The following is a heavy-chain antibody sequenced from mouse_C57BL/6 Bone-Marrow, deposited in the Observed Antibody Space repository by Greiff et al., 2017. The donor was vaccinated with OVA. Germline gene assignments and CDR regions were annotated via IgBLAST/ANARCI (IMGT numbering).Heavy chain of an antibody. Sequence: EVMLVESGGGLVKPGGSLKLSCAASGFTFSSYAMSWVRQTPEKRLEWVATISDGGSYTYYPDNVKGRFTISRDNAKNNLYLQMSHLKSEDTAMYYCARDKTNGYFDVWGTGTTVTVSS. CDR1: GFTFSSYA. V-gene: IGHV5-4*01. CDR2: ISDGGSYT. CDR3: ARDKTNGYFDV. J-gene: IGHJ1*03.